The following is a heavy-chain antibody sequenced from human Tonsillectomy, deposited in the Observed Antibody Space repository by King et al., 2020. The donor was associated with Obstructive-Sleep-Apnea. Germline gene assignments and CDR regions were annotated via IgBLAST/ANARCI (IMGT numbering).Heavy chain of an antibody. D-gene: IGHD3-9*01. CDR2: ISGSSSEM. J-gene: IGHJ3*02. Sequence: VQLVESGGGRVRPGGSLRLSCGASGFTFSAYSMNWVRQAPGKGLEWVSSISGSSSEMFYADSVKGRFTISSDNAKNSLYLQMNSLRAEDTAVYYCARDAVDRAFDIWGQGTMVTVSS. CDR1: GFTFSAYS. V-gene: IGHV3-21*06. CDR3: ARDAVDRAFDI.